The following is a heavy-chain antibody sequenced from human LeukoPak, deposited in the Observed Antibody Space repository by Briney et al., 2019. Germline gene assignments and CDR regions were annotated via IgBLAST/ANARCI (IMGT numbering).Heavy chain of an antibody. CDR3: ARDRGYNPDAFDI. CDR2: IGTYNGDT. V-gene: IGHV1-18*01. CDR1: GYTFTIYS. Sequence: ASVKVSCMGSGYTFTIYSVSWVRQAPGQGLEWMGWIGTYNGDTNYAQHLQGRVTMTTDTSTRTAYMELRSLRSDDTAVYYCARDRGYNPDAFDIWGQGTMVTVSS. J-gene: IGHJ3*02. D-gene: IGHD5-18*01.